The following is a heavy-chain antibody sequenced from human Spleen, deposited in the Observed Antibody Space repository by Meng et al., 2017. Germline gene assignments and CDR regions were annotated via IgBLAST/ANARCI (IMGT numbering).Heavy chain of an antibody. V-gene: IGHV3-20*04. J-gene: IGHJ4*02. CDR3: AKEGCTGGSCDSGTDY. CDR2: SNWNGVVT. Sequence: GGSLRLSCTASGFTFDNYAMSWVRQAPGKGLEWVSGSNWNGVVTSYAGSVRGRFTISRDNAKNSLYLQMNSLRAEDTALYYCAKEGCTGGSCDSGTDYWGQGTLVTVSS. D-gene: IGHD2-15*01. CDR1: GFTFDNYA.